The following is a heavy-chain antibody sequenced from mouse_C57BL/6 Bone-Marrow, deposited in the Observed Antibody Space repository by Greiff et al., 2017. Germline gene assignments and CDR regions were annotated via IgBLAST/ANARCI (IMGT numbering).Heavy chain of an antibody. V-gene: IGHV1-64*01. CDR3: ARWDYDPAWFAY. D-gene: IGHD2-4*01. CDR2: IHPNSGST. Sequence: QVQLQQPGAELVKPGASVKLSCKASGYTFTSYWMHWVKQRPGQGLEWIGMIHPNSGSTNYNEKFKSKATLTVDKSSSTAYMQLSSLTSEDSAVYYCARWDYDPAWFAYWGQGTLVTVSA. CDR1: GYTFTSYW. J-gene: IGHJ3*01.